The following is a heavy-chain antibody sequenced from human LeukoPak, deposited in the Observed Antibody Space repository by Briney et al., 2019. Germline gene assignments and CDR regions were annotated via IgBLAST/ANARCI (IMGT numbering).Heavy chain of an antibody. Sequence: GGSLRLSCAASGFTFSSYSMNWVRQAPGKGLEWDLSISSSSSYIYYADSVKGRFTISRDNAKNSLYLQMNGLRAEDTAVYYCARDLRDSNAFDIWGQGTMVTVSS. V-gene: IGHV3-21*01. CDR2: ISSSSSYI. J-gene: IGHJ3*02. CDR1: GFTFSSYS. D-gene: IGHD3-22*01. CDR3: ARDLRDSNAFDI.